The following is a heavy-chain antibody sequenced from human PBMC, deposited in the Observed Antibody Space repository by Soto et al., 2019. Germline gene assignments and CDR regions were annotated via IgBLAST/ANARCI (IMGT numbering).Heavy chain of an antibody. CDR2: IYSGGST. D-gene: IGHD3-3*01. Sequence: GGSLRLSCAASGFTVSSNYMSWVRQAPGKGLEWVSVIYSGGSTYYADSVKGRFTISRDNSKNTLYLQMNSLRAEDTDVDCCARGMVGDFWSGYDAFDIWGQGTMVTVSS. J-gene: IGHJ3*02. V-gene: IGHV3-53*01. CDR1: GFTVSSNY. CDR3: ARGMVGDFWSGYDAFDI.